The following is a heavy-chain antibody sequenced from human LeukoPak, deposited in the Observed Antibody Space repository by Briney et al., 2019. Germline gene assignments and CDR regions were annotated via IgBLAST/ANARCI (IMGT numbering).Heavy chain of an antibody. Sequence: GGSLRLSCAASGFAFSIYAMSWVRQAPGKGLVWVSAISSYGHSHSTYYADSVKGRFTISRDNSKNTLYLQMNSLRAEDTAVYYCAKDPRFDTAATTYFDYWGQGTLVTVSS. D-gene: IGHD5-12*01. CDR3: AKDPRFDTAATTYFDY. J-gene: IGHJ4*02. V-gene: IGHV3-23*01. CDR2: ISSYGHSHST. CDR1: GFAFSIYA.